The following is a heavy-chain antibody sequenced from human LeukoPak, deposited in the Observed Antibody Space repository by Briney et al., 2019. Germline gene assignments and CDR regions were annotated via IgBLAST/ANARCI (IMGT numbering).Heavy chain of an antibody. J-gene: IGHJ3*02. D-gene: IGHD6-13*01. CDR3: ARVEWESSSWYEVGAFDI. CDR1: GYTFTSYG. Sequence: GASVKVSCKASGYTFTSYGISWVRQAPGQGLEWMGWISAYNGNTNYAQKLQGRVTMTTDTSTSTAYMELRSLRSDDTAVYYCARVEWESSSWYEVGAFDIWGQGTMITVSS. CDR2: ISAYNGNT. V-gene: IGHV1-18*01.